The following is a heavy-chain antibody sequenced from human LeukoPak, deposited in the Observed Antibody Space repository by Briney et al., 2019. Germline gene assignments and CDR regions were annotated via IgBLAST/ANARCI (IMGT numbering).Heavy chain of an antibody. CDR2: IYSDNT. D-gene: IGHD3-22*01. J-gene: IGHJ4*02. CDR1: GFTVSSNS. Sequence: GGCLRLSCTVSGFTVSSNSMSWVRQAPGKGLEWVSFIYSDNTHYSDSVKGRFTISRDNSKNTLYLQMNSLRAEDTAVYYCARNKYYYDSSGYLVYWGQGTLVTVSS. V-gene: IGHV3-53*01. CDR3: ARNKYYYDSSGYLVY.